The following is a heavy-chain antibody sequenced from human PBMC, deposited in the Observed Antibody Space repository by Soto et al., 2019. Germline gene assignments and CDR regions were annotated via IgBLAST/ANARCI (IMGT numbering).Heavy chain of an antibody. Sequence: QVQLVQSGAEVKKPGASLKVSCKASGYSFSNFDINWVRQAAGQGPEGWGWVNPKRGSTDYAQKFRGRVTMTSNTSISTAYMELSALTSEDTAVHYCARPYCDTTSCFTDWFDPWGQGTLVTVSS. CDR2: VNPKRGST. D-gene: IGHD2-2*02. CDR1: GYSFSNFD. CDR3: ARPYCDTTSCFTDWFDP. V-gene: IGHV1-8*01. J-gene: IGHJ5*02.